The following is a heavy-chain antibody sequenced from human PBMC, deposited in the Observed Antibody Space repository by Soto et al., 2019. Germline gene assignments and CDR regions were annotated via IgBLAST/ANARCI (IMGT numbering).Heavy chain of an antibody. CDR3: ARANWFFDY. J-gene: IGHJ4*02. Sequence: QVQLQESGPGLVKPSETLSLTRTVSGGSINNHYWSWIRQPPGQGLEWIGYIYYSGSTNYNPSLKSRVTMSVDTSKNQFSLKLSSLTAADTAIYYCARANWFFDYWGQGTLVTVSS. D-gene: IGHD7-27*01. CDR2: IYYSGST. CDR1: GGSINNHY. V-gene: IGHV4-59*11.